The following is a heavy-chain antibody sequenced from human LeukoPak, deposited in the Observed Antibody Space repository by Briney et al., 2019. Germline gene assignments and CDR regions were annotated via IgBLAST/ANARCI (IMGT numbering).Heavy chain of an antibody. J-gene: IGHJ6*03. CDR3: ARGYPYYYDSSGSVYYYMDV. V-gene: IGHV1-8*03. D-gene: IGHD3-22*01. CDR2: MNPNSGNT. CDR1: GYTFTSYD. Sequence: ASLKVSCKASGYTFTSYDINWVRQATGHGLEWMGWMNPNSGNTGYAQKFQGRVTITRNTPISTAYMELSSLRSEDTAVYYCARGYPYYYDSSGSVYYYMDVWGKGTTVTVSS.